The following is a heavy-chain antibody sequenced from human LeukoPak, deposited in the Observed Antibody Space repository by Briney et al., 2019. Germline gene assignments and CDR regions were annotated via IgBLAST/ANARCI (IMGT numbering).Heavy chain of an antibody. J-gene: IGHJ4*02. Sequence: PSETLSLTCSVSAGSIRSGDYYWSWIRQPAGKGLEWIGRISSAGSTNYDPSLMSRVTISIDTSKNNFSLELTFVTAADTAVYYCTRAEGGCSDASCYGYWGQGTLVTVSS. CDR1: AGSIRSGDYY. V-gene: IGHV4-61*02. CDR3: TRAEGGCSDASCYGY. CDR2: ISSAGST. D-gene: IGHD2-2*01.